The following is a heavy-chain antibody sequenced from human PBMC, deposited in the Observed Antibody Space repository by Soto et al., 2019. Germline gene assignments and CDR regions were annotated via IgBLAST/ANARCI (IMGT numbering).Heavy chain of an antibody. J-gene: IGHJ6*03. D-gene: IGHD3-10*01. CDR3: AKMGSGLHYYSYMDV. CDR2: ISWNSGSI. V-gene: IGHV3-9*01. Sequence: GGSLRLSCAASGFTFDDSAMHWVRQAPGKGLEWVSGISWNSGSIGYADSVKGRFTISRDNAKNSLYLQMNSLRAEDTALYYCAKMGSGLHYYSYMDVWGKGTTVTVSS. CDR1: GFTFDDSA.